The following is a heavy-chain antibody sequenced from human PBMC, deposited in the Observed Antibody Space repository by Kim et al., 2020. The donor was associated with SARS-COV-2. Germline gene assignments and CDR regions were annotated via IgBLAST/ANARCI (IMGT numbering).Heavy chain of an antibody. CDR1: GFTFGDYA. CDR2: IRSKAYGGTT. D-gene: IGHD3-9*01. Sequence: GGSLRLSCTASGFTFGDYAMSWFRQAPGKGLEWVGFIRSKAYGGTTEYAASVKGRFTISRDDSKSIAYLQMNSLKTEDTAVYYCTRALYYDFLTGYLHWGQGTLVTVSS. CDR3: TRALYYDFLTGYLH. V-gene: IGHV3-49*03. J-gene: IGHJ1*01.